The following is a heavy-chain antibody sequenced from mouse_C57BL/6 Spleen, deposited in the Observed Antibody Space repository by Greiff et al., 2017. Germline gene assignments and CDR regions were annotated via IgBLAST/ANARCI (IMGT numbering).Heavy chain of an antibody. Sequence: VQLQQSGPELVKPGASVKISCKASGYTFTDYYMNWVKQSHGKSLEWIGDINPNNGGTSYNQKFKGKATLTVDKSSSTAYMELRSLTSEDSAVYYCAPGGNYEGDFDVWGTGTTVTVSS. CDR3: APGGNYEGDFDV. D-gene: IGHD2-1*01. J-gene: IGHJ1*03. CDR2: INPNNGGT. CDR1: GYTFTDYY. V-gene: IGHV1-26*01.